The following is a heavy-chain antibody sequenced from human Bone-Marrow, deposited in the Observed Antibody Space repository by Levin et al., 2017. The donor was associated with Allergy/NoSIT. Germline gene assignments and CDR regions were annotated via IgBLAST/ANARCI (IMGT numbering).Heavy chain of an antibody. Sequence: GGSLRLSCKASGYSFTMHHITWVRQMPGNGLEWLGRIDPSDSYTHYSPSFQGHVTLSVDKSISTVYLQWSSLEASDTALYYCARQDYGDPAWFDFWGQGTLVTVSS. CDR1: GYSFTMHH. J-gene: IGHJ4*02. V-gene: IGHV5-10-1*01. CDR2: IDPSDSYT. CDR3: ARQDYGDPAWFDF. D-gene: IGHD4-17*01.